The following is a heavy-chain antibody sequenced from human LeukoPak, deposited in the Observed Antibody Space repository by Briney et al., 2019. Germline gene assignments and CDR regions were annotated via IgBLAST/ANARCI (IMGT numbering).Heavy chain of an antibody. V-gene: IGHV5-51*01. D-gene: IGHD1-26*01. CDR2: IYPSDSDT. Sequence: GGSLKISCKGSGYSFTTYWIGWVRQMPGKGLEWMGIIYPSDSDTRYSPSFQGQVTISADRSISTAYLQWSSLKASDTAMYYCASRGGKSYFHTWGQGTLVTVSS. CDR3: ASRGGKSYFHT. J-gene: IGHJ1*01. CDR1: GYSFTTYW.